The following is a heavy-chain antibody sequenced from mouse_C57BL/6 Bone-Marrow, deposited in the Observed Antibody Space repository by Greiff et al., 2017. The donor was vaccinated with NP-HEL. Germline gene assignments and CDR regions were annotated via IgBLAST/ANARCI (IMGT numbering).Heavy chain of an antibody. D-gene: IGHD2-1*01. J-gene: IGHJ2*01. Sequence: EVQQQQSGPELVKPGASVKISCKASGYSFTGYYMNWVKQSPEKSLEWIGEINPSTGGTTYNQKFKAKATLTVDKSSSTAYMQLKSLTSEDSAVYYCARKGGNLHFDYWGQGTTLTVSS. V-gene: IGHV1-42*01. CDR3: ARKGGNLHFDY. CDR1: GYSFTGYY. CDR2: INPSTGGT.